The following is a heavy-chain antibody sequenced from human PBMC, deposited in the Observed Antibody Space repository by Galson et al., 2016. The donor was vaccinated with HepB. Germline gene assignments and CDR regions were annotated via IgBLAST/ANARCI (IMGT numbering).Heavy chain of an antibody. CDR3: ARSYLLGRGFGW. Sequence: CAISGDSVSSNGAGWNWIRQSPSRGLEWLGRTFYRSNWQNDYAESVKSRITINPDTPRNQFSLQLNFVTPEDTAVYYCARSYLLGRGFGWWGQGTLVTVSS. CDR2: TFYRSNWQN. CDR1: GDSVSSNGAG. D-gene: IGHD7-27*01. V-gene: IGHV6-1*01. J-gene: IGHJ4*02.